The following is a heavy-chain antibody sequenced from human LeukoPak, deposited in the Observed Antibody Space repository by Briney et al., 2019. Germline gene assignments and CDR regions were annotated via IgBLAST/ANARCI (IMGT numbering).Heavy chain of an antibody. CDR2: IGTAGDT. J-gene: IGHJ5*02. CDR3: ARGLAAAAGTRAIKYNWFDP. V-gene: IGHV3-13*01. Sequence: GGSLRLSCAASGFTFSSYDMHWVRQATGKGLEWVSAIGTAGDTYYPGSVKGRFTISRENAKNSLYLQMNSLRAGDTAVYYCARGLAAAAGTRAIKYNWFDPWGQGTLVTVSS. CDR1: GFTFSSYD. D-gene: IGHD6-13*01.